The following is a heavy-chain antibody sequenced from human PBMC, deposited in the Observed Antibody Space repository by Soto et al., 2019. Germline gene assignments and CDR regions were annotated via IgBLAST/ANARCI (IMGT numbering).Heavy chain of an antibody. Sequence: SETLSLTCAVSGGSISSGGYSCSWIRRPPGKGLEWIAYIYHSGSTYYNPSLKSRVTISVDRSKNQFSLKLSSVTAADTAVYYCAREDSSPTESRLFDYWGQGTLITVSS. CDR1: GGSISSGGYS. V-gene: IGHV4-30-2*01. D-gene: IGHD3-22*01. J-gene: IGHJ4*02. CDR3: AREDSSPTESRLFDY. CDR2: IYHSGST.